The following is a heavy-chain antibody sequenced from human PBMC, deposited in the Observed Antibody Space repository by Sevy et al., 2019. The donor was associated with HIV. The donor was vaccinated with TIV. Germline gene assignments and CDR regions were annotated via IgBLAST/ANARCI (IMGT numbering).Heavy chain of an antibody. Sequence: SETLSLTCTVSGGSISSGGYYWSWIRQHPGKGLEWIGYIYYSGSTYYNPSLKSRVTISVDTSKNQFSLKLSSVTAADTAVYYCERDDPITFGGVIGHDAFDIWGQGTMVTVSS. CDR1: GGSISSGGYY. J-gene: IGHJ3*02. D-gene: IGHD3-16*02. CDR2: IYYSGST. V-gene: IGHV4-31*03. CDR3: ERDDPITFGGVIGHDAFDI.